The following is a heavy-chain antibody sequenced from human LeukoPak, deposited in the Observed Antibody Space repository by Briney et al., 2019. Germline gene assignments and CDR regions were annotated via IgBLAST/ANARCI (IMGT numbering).Heavy chain of an antibody. V-gene: IGHV3-23*01. D-gene: IGHD1-26*01. CDR3: AKGDTTWELHHDG. CDR2: MNGSGGST. CDR1: EFTFSSYA. Sequence: GGSLRLSCAASEFTFSSYALNWVRQAPGKGLEWVSDMNGSGGSTYYADYVKGRITISSDNSKNTLYLQMNLLRAEDTAVYYWAKGDTTWELHHDGWGKGTLVTVSS. J-gene: IGHJ4*02.